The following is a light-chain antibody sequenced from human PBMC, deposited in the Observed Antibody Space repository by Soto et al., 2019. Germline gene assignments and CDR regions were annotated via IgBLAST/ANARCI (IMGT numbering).Light chain of an antibody. CDR1: SSDIGGYNY. J-gene: IGLJ2*01. Sequence: QSALTQPASVSGSPGQSITISCTGTSSDIGGYNYVSWYQQHPGKAPKLMIYDVSYRPSGVSNRFSGSKSGNTASLTISELQAEDEADYYCSSYTSSSTLEVFGGGTKLTVL. V-gene: IGLV2-14*03. CDR3: SSYTSSSTLEV. CDR2: DVS.